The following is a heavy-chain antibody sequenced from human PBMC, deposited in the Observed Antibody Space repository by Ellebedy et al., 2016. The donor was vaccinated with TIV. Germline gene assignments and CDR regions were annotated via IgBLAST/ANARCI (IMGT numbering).Heavy chain of an antibody. CDR1: GFAFSTFD. CDR2: YRGFADLT. D-gene: IGHD2/OR15-2a*01. CDR3: ARDRSMTPDS. V-gene: IGHV3-23*01. Sequence: GESLKISXTASGFAFSTFDMTWVRQAPGKGLECVSLYRGFADLTYYADSVKGRFTISRDNAKNTLYLQMNSLRAEDTAVYYCARDRSMTPDSWGQGSLVTVSS. J-gene: IGHJ4*02.